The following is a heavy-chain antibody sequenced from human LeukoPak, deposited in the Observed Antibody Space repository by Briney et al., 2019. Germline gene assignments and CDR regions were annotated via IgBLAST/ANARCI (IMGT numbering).Heavy chain of an antibody. CDR1: GYTFTGYY. J-gene: IGHJ4*02. CDR3: AILGGYCGGDCYFPFDY. Sequence: ASVKASCKASGYTFTGYYMHWVRQAPGQGLEWMGWINPNSGGTNYAQKFQGRVTMTRDTSISTAYMELSSLRSEDTAVYYCAILGGYCGGDCYFPFDYWGQGTLVTVSS. CDR2: INPNSGGT. V-gene: IGHV1-2*02. D-gene: IGHD2-21*02.